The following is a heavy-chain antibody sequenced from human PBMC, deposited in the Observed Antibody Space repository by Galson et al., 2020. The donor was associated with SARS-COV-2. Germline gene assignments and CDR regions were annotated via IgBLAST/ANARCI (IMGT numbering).Heavy chain of an antibody. D-gene: IGHD4-17*01. V-gene: IGHV3-7*01. CDR3: ARDRAHYGAYFDP. CDR1: GFTFSSYW. J-gene: IGHJ5*02. Sequence: GESLKISCAASGFTFSSYWMSWVRQAPGKGLEWVANIKQDGSEKYYVDFVKGRFTISRDNAKNSLYLQMNSLRAEDTAVYYCARDRAHYGAYFDPWGQGTLVTVSS. CDR2: IKQDGSEK.